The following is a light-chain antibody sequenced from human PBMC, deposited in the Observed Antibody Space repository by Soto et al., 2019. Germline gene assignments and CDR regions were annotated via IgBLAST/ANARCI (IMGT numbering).Light chain of an antibody. CDR2: EVS. CDR3: SSYAGSNNFV. V-gene: IGLV2-8*01. J-gene: IGLJ1*01. Sequence: QSALTQPPSASGSPGQSVTISCTGTSSDIGAYIYVSWYQQHPGKAPKLMISEVSRRPSGVPERFSGSKSGNTASLTVSGLQADDEAHYYCSSYAGSNNFVFGTGTRSQS. CDR1: SSDIGAYIY.